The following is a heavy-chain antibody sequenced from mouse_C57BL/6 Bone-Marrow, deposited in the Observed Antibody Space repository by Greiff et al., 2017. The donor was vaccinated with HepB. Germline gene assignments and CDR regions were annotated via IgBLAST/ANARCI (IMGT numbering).Heavy chain of an antibody. J-gene: IGHJ2*01. CDR3: TGRGYYAGY. D-gene: IGHD2-3*01. CDR2: IRLKSDNYAT. V-gene: IGHV6-3*01. CDR1: GFTFSNYW. Sequence: EVQLQESGGGLVQPGGSMKLSCVASGFTFSNYWMNWVRQSPEKGLEWVAQIRLKSDNYATHYAESVKGRFTISRDDSKSSVYLQMNNLRAEDTGIYYCTGRGYYAGYWGQGTTLTVSS.